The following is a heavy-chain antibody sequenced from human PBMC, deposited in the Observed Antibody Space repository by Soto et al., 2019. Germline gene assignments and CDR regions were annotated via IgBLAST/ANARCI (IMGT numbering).Heavy chain of an antibody. J-gene: IGHJ4*02. CDR1: GFTFSSYG. D-gene: IGHD6-19*01. CDR2: ISYDGSNK. Sequence: GGSLRLSCAASGFTFSSYGMHWVRQAPGKGLEWVAVISYDGSNKYYADSVKGRFTISRDNSKNTLYLQMNSLRAEDTAVYYCAKDRGSSGWYDYYFGYWGQGTLVTVSS. V-gene: IGHV3-30*18. CDR3: AKDRGSSGWYDYYFGY.